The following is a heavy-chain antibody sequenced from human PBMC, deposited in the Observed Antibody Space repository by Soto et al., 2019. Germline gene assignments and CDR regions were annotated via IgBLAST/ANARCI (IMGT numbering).Heavy chain of an antibody. D-gene: IGHD6-13*01. Sequence: GGSLRLSCAASGFTFDDYAMHWVRQAPGKGLEWVSGISWNSGSIGYADSVKGRFTISRDNAKNSLYLQMNSLRAEDTALYYCAKDSSAADTGAFDIWGQGTMVTVSS. CDR1: GFTFDDYA. CDR2: ISWNSGSI. CDR3: AKDSSAADTGAFDI. V-gene: IGHV3-9*01. J-gene: IGHJ3*02.